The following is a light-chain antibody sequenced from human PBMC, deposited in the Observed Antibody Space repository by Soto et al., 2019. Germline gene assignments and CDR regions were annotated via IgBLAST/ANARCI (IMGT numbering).Light chain of an antibody. CDR1: SSDIGAYDY. Sequence: ALTQPASVSGSPGQSITISCTGSSSDIGAYDYVSWYQQRPVKAPKLMIFDVTNRPSGVSDRFSGSKSGNTASLTISGLQTEDEADYYCSSYTSSSTPYVFGTGTKLTVL. CDR3: SSYTSSSTPYV. V-gene: IGLV2-14*01. J-gene: IGLJ1*01. CDR2: DVT.